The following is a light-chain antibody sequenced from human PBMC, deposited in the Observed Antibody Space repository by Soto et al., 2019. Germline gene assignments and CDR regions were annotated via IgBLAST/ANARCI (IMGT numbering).Light chain of an antibody. V-gene: IGKV2-28*01. CDR1: QSLLYSNGYNY. J-gene: IGKJ3*01. CDR2: LGS. CDR3: MQALQTPFT. Sequence: DVVMTQSPLSLPVTPGEPASNSCRSSQSLLYSNGYNYLDWYLQKPGQSPQLLIYLGSYRASGVPDRFTGSGSGTDFTLKISRVEAEDVGVYYCMQALQTPFTFGPGTKVEIK.